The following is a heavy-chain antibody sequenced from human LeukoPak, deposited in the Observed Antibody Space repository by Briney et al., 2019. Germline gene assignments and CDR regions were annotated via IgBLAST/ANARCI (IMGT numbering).Heavy chain of an antibody. CDR1: GGTFSSYA. CDR3: ASPYYYDSSGYQRAHWYFDL. Sequence: SVKVSCKASGGTFSSYAISWVRQAPGQGLEWMGGIIPIFGTANYAQKFQGRVTITTDESTSTAYMELSSLRTEDTAVYYCASPYYYDSSGYQRAHWYFDLWGRGTLVTVSS. D-gene: IGHD3-22*01. J-gene: IGHJ2*01. V-gene: IGHV1-69*05. CDR2: IIPIFGTA.